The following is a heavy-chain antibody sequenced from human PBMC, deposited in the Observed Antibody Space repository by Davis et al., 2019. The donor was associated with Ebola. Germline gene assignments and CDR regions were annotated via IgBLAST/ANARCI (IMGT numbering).Heavy chain of an antibody. CDR1: GFTFSSYG. CDR2: ISGSGGST. V-gene: IGHV3-23*01. D-gene: IGHD1-1*01. CDR3: AKDPSTIALYYYYYGMDV. J-gene: IGHJ6*02. Sequence: GESLKISCAASGFTFSSYGMHWVRQAPGKGLEWVSAISGSGGSTYYADSVKGRFTISRDNSKNTLYLQMNSLRAEDTAVYYCAKDPSTIALYYYYYGMDVWGQGTTVTVSS.